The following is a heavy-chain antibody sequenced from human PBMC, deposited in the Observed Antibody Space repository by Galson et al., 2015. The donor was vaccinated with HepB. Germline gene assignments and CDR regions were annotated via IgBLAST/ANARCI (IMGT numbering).Heavy chain of an antibody. CDR1: GFTFSSYA. CDR2: ISGSGGST. D-gene: IGHD6-19*01. J-gene: IGHJ6*02. CDR3: AKELGAEQWLVRTYYYGMDV. V-gene: IGHV3-23*01. Sequence: SLRLSCAASGFTFSSYAMSWVRQAPGKGLEWVSAISGSGGSTYYADSVKGRFTISRDNSKNTLYLQMNSLRAGDTAVYYCAKELGAEQWLVRTYYYGMDVWGQGTTVTVSS.